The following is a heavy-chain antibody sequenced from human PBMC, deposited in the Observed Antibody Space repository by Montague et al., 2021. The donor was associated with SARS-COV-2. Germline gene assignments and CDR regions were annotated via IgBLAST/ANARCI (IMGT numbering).Heavy chain of an antibody. CDR3: ARVGRQQLVRLSGMDV. CDR1: GGSISSSSYY. D-gene: IGHD6-13*01. CDR2: IYYSGST. J-gene: IGHJ6*02. V-gene: IGHV4-39*07. Sequence: SETRSLTCTVSGGSISSSSYYWGWIRQPLGKGLEWIGSIYYSGSTYYNPSLKSRVTISVDTSKNQFSLKLNSVTAADTAVYYCARVGRQQLVRLSGMDVWGQGTTVTVSS.